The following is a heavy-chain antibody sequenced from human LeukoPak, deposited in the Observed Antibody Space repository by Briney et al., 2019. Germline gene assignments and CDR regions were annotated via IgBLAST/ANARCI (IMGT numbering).Heavy chain of an antibody. Sequence: GGSLRLSRAASGFTFSSYGMHWVRQAPGKGLEWVAVIWYDGSNKYYADSVKGRFTISRDNSKNTLYLQMNSLRAEDTAVYYCAKQLRGYSYGLDYWGQGTLVTVSS. D-gene: IGHD5-18*01. CDR2: IWYDGSNK. V-gene: IGHV3-33*06. CDR1: GFTFSSYG. CDR3: AKQLRGYSYGLDY. J-gene: IGHJ4*02.